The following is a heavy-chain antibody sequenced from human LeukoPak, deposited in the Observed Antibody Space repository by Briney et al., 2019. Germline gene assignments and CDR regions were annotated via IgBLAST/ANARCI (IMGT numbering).Heavy chain of an antibody. CDR1: GFTFSSYW. Sequence: PGGSLRLSCAAPGFTFSSYWMSWVRQAPGKGLEWVANIKQDGSEKYYVDSVKGRFTISRDNAKNSLYLQMNSLRAEDTAVYYCAKAATDAFDIWGQGTMVAVSS. V-gene: IGHV3-7*03. D-gene: IGHD2-15*01. CDR3: AKAATDAFDI. J-gene: IGHJ3*02. CDR2: IKQDGSEK.